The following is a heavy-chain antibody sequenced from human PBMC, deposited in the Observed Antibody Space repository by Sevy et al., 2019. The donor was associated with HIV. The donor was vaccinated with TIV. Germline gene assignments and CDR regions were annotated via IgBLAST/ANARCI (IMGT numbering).Heavy chain of an antibody. J-gene: IGHJ5*02. Sequence: GGSLRLSCAASGFTFNFHGMHWVRQAPGKGLEWVAFIWHDGSNKYMADSVKGRFTISRDNSKKTLFLQMNSLTVEDTAVYYCARGTDNNSRWLDPWGQGTLVTVSS. CDR1: GFTFNFHG. V-gene: IGHV3-30*02. D-gene: IGHD1-1*01. CDR2: IWHDGSNK. CDR3: ARGTDNNSRWLDP.